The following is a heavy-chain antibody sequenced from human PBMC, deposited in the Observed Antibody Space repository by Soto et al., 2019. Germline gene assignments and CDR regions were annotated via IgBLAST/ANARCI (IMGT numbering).Heavy chain of an antibody. CDR3: ARDPVIPDTAMRYDAFDI. Sequence: QVQLVESGGGVVQPGRSLRLSCAASGFTFSGYAMHWVRQAPGKGLEWVAVISYDGSNKYYADSVKGRFTISRDNSKNTLYLQMNSLRAEDTAVYYCARDPVIPDTAMRYDAFDIWGQGTMVTVSS. CDR2: ISYDGSNK. CDR1: GFTFSGYA. J-gene: IGHJ3*02. D-gene: IGHD5-18*01. V-gene: IGHV3-30-3*01.